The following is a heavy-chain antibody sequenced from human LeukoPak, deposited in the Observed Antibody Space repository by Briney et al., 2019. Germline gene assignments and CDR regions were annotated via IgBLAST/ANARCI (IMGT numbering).Heavy chain of an antibody. CDR1: GGSISSSSYY. Sequence: SETLSLTCTVSGGSISSSSYYWGWIRQPPGKGLEWIGSIYYSGSTNYNPSLKSRVTISVDTSKNQFSLKLSSVTAADTAVYYCARRPVGFYYYYYYMDVWGKGTTVTVSS. J-gene: IGHJ6*03. D-gene: IGHD2-15*01. V-gene: IGHV4-39*07. CDR2: IYYSGST. CDR3: ARRPVGFYYYYYYMDV.